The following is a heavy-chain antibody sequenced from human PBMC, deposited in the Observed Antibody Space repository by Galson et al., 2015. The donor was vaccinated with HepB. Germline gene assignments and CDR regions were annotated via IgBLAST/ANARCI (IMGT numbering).Heavy chain of an antibody. CDR1: GDRVSSNSAT. CDR3: ARQYSTSGSIDY. CDR2: TYYRRSKWYN. J-gene: IGHJ4*02. D-gene: IGHD6-6*01. Sequence: CAISGDRVSSNSATWNWIRESAARGREGLGGTYYRRSKWYNDYALSVKSRIIINPDTSKNQFSLHLNSVTPEDTAVYYCARQYSTSGSIDYWGQGTLVTVSS. V-gene: IGHV6-1*01.